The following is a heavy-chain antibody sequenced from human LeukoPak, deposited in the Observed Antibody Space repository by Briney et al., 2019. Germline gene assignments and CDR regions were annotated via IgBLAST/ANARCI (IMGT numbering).Heavy chain of an antibody. CDR2: INWNGGST. J-gene: IGHJ6*02. CDR1: GFTFDDYG. Sequence: GGSLRLSCAASGFTFDDYGMSWVRQAPGKGLEWVSGINWNGGSTGYADSVKGRFTISRDNSKNTLYLQMNSLRVEDTAVYYCARPTVVAATGLRYYDMDVWGQGTTVTVSS. V-gene: IGHV3-20*04. D-gene: IGHD2-15*01. CDR3: ARPTVVAATGLRYYDMDV.